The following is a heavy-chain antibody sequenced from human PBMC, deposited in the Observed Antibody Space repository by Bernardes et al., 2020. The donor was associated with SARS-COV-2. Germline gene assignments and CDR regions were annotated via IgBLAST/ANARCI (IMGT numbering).Heavy chain of an antibody. V-gene: IGHV3-21*01. J-gene: IGHJ6*02. Sequence: GGSLRLSCAASGFTFSSYSMNWVRQAPGKGLEWVSSISSSSSYIYYADSVKGRFTISRDNAKNSLYLQMNSLRAEDTAVYYCARDHCGGDCYTNYYYYGMDVWGQGTTVTVSS. D-gene: IGHD2-21*02. CDR2: ISSSSSYI. CDR1: GFTFSSYS. CDR3: ARDHCGGDCYTNYYYYGMDV.